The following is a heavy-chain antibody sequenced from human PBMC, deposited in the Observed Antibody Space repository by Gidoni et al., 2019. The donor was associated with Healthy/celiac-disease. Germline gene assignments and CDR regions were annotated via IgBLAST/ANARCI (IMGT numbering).Heavy chain of an antibody. D-gene: IGHD6-13*01. CDR1: GFTFDAYT. V-gene: IGHV3-43*01. J-gene: IGHJ6*02. CDR3: AKGAYSRKVIYYYYYGMDV. Sequence: EVQLVESGGVVVQPGGSLRLSCAASGFTFDAYTMHWVRQAPGKGLEWVSLISWDGGSTYYADSVKGRFTISRDNSKNSLYLQMNSLRTEDTALYYCAKGAYSRKVIYYYYYGMDVWGQGTTVTVSS. CDR2: ISWDGGST.